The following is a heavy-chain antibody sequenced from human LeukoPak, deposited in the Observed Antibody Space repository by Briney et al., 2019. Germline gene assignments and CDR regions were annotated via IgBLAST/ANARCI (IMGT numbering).Heavy chain of an antibody. CDR3: GTGDPRFDY. J-gene: IGHJ4*02. CDR1: GFSFSTYS. V-gene: IGHV3-48*01. D-gene: IGHD7-27*01. CDR2: ISSGSSAI. Sequence: PGGSLRLSCAASGFSFSTYSMNWVRQAPGKGLQWVSYISSGSSAIYYTDSVKGRFTITRDDAKNSVYLQMNSLRTEDTAVYYCGTGDPRFDYWGQGIRVTVSS.